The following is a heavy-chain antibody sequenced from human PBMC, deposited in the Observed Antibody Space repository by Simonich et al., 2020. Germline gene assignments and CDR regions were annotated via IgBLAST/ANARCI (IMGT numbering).Heavy chain of an antibody. CDR2: INPHLGIA. CDR3: ARGGLADRRIVYYYYMDV. Sequence: QVQLVQSGAEVKKPGSSVKVSCKASGGTFSSYAISWVRQAPGQGLEWMGVINPHLGIAKYAQKDQGRVTITADKSTSTAYMELSSLRSEDTAVYYCARGGLADRRIVYYYYMDVWGKGTTVTVSS. J-gene: IGHJ6*03. D-gene: IGHD2-15*01. CDR1: GGTFSSYA. V-gene: IGHV1-69*09.